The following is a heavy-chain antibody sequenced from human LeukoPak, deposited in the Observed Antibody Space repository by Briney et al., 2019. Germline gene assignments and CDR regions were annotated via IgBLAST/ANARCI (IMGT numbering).Heavy chain of an antibody. CDR2: IIPILGIA. J-gene: IGHJ4*02. V-gene: IGHV1-69*04. Sequence: ASVKVSCKASGGTFSSYAISWVRQAPGQGLEWMGRIIPILGIANYAQKFQGRVTITADKSTSTAHMELSSLRSEDTAVYYCARDQNTMVRGVIITGDYWGQGTLVTVSS. CDR3: ARDQNTMVRGVIITGDY. D-gene: IGHD3-10*01. CDR1: GGTFSSYA.